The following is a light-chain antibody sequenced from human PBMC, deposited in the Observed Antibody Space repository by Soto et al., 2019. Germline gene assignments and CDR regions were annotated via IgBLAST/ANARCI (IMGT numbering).Light chain of an antibody. Sequence: QSVLTQSPSVSGAPGQRVTLSCTGSSSNIGAGYDVHWYQQLPGAAPKLLIYDNNNRPSGVPDRFSGSKSGASASLAITGLQAEDAADYYCQSYDTRLSGYVFGTGTKVTVL. CDR2: DNN. J-gene: IGLJ1*01. CDR3: QSYDTRLSGYV. CDR1: SSNIGAGYD. V-gene: IGLV1-40*01.